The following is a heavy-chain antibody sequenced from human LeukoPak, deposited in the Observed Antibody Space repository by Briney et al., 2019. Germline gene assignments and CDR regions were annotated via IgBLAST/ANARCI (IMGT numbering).Heavy chain of an antibody. J-gene: IGHJ3*02. CDR1: GFTFSSYW. Sequence: GGSLRLSCAASGFTFSSYWMSWVRQAPGKGLEWVANIKQDGSEKYYVDSVKGRFTISRDNAKNSLYLQMNSLRAEDTAVYYCARRFLEWPWAFDIWGQGTMVTVSS. V-gene: IGHV3-7*01. CDR3: ARRFLEWPWAFDI. D-gene: IGHD3-3*01. CDR2: IKQDGSEK.